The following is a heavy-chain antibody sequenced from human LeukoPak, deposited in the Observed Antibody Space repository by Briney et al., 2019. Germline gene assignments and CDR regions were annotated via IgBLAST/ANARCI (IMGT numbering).Heavy chain of an antibody. J-gene: IGHJ4*02. D-gene: IGHD6-13*01. CDR1: GFTFNGSA. CDR2: IRSKANNYAT. Sequence: PGGSLKLSCAASGFTFNGSAMHWVRQASGEGLEWVGRIRSKANNYATGYGASVKGRFTISRDDSKNTAYLQMNSLKTEDTAVYYCTTGLAAAGSHWGQGTLVTVSS. V-gene: IGHV3-73*01. CDR3: TTGLAAAGSH.